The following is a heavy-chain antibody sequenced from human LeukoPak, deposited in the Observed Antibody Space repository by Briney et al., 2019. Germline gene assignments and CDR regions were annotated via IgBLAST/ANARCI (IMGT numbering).Heavy chain of an antibody. CDR3: AKEGCTGTNCYINC. CDR1: GFTFRDYA. V-gene: IGHV3-23*01. D-gene: IGHD2-2*02. Sequence: PGGSLRPSCAASGFTFRDYAMSWVRQTPGKGLEWVSVIGGSGGSTYYADSVKGRFTISRDDSKNTLYLQMNSLRAEDTAVYHCAKEGCTGTNCYINCWGQGTLVTVSS. J-gene: IGHJ4*02. CDR2: IGGSGGST.